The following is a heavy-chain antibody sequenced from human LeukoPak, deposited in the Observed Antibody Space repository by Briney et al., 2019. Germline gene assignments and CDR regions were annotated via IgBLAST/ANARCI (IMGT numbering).Heavy chain of an antibody. CDR1: GFTFSSYA. CDR3: AKLKQQLTASYFDY. D-gene: IGHD6-13*01. Sequence: GGSLRLSCAASGFTFSSYAMSWVRQAPGKGLEWVSAISGSGGSTYYADSVKGRFTTSRDNSKNTLYLQMNSLRAEDTAVYYCAKLKQQLTASYFDYWGQGTLVTVSS. J-gene: IGHJ4*02. V-gene: IGHV3-23*01. CDR2: ISGSGGST.